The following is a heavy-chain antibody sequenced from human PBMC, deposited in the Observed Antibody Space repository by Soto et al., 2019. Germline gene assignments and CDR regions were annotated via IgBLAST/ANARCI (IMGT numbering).Heavy chain of an antibody. CDR3: ARGRFNYVWGSFSSSSSEAIDY. CDR2: INHSGIT. J-gene: IGHJ4*02. V-gene: IGHV4-34*01. D-gene: IGHD3-16*01. CDR1: GGSFSGYY. Sequence: SETLSLTCAVYGGSFSGYYWSWIRQPPGKGLEWIGEINHSGITNYNPSLKSRVTISVDTSKNQFSLRLSSVTAADTAVYYCARGRFNYVWGSFSSSSSEAIDYWGKGNLVNV.